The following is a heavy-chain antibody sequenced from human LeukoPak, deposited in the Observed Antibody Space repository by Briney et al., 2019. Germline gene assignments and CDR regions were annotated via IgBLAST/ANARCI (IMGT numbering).Heavy chain of an antibody. CDR3: ARETTARGYFDY. J-gene: IGHJ4*02. CDR2: IYTSGST. Sequence: SETLSLTCTVSGGSISSGSYYWSWIRQPAGKGLEWIGRIYTSGSTNYNPSLKSRVTISVDTSKNHFSLRLSSVTAADTAVYYCARETTARGYFDYWGQGTLVTVSS. D-gene: IGHD4-17*01. CDR1: GGSISSGSYY. V-gene: IGHV4-61*02.